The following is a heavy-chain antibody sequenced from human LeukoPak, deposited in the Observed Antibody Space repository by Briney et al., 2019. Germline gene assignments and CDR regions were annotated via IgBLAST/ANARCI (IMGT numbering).Heavy chain of an antibody. D-gene: IGHD2/OR15-2a*01. CDR3: ARGISTTGHDY. J-gene: IGHJ4*02. Sequence: PSETLSLTCTVSGDSISSYYWGWIRQPPGKGLKWIGSVYHSGSTYYIPSLKSRVTISVDTSKNQFSLKVTSVTAADTAVYYCARGISTTGHDYWGQGTLVTVSS. CDR2: VYHSGST. CDR1: GDSISSYY. V-gene: IGHV4-38-2*02.